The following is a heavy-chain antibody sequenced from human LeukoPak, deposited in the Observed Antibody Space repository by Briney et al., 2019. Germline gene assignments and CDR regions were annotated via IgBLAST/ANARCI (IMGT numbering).Heavy chain of an antibody. Sequence: SGRSLRLSCAASGFTFSSYAMHWVRQAPGKGLEWVAVISYDGSNKYYADSVKGRFTISRDNSKNTLYLQVSAEDTAIYYCARGYASTSQLDPWGQGTLVTVSS. CDR2: ISYDGSNK. CDR3: ARGYASTSQLDP. V-gene: IGHV3-30*15. CDR1: GFTFSSYA. J-gene: IGHJ5*02. D-gene: IGHD6-13*01.